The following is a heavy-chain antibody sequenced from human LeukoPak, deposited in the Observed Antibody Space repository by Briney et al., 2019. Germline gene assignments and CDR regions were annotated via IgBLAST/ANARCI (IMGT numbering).Heavy chain of an antibody. V-gene: IGHV3-23*01. D-gene: IGHD6-13*01. CDR2: ISGSGGST. CDR1: GITFSTYA. CDR3: AKALEQETVIALDS. J-gene: IGHJ4*02. Sequence: PGGSLRLSCAASGITFSTYAMSWVRQAPGKGLEWVSAISGSGGSTYYADSVKGRFAISRDNSKNTLYLQMNSLRAEDTSIYFCAKALEQETVIALDSWGQGTLVTVSS.